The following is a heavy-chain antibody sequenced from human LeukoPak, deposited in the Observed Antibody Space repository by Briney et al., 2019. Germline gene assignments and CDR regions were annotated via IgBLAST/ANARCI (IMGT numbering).Heavy chain of an antibody. CDR3: AAAPEYSSSPWGPAAIDY. V-gene: IGHV1-24*01. D-gene: IGHD6-6*01. Sequence: ASVKVSCTVSGYTLTELSMHWVRQAPGKGLEWMGGFDPEDGETIYAQKFQGRVTMTEDTSTDTAYMELSSLRSEDTAVYYCAAAPEYSSSPWGPAAIDYWGQGTLVTVSS. CDR1: GYTLTELS. CDR2: FDPEDGET. J-gene: IGHJ4*02.